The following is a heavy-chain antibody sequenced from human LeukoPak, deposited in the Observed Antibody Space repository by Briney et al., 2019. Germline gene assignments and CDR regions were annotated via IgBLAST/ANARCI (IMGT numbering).Heavy chain of an antibody. Sequence: SVKVSCKASGGTFSSYAISWVRQAPGQGLEWMGGIIPIFGTANYAQKFQGRVTITADESTSTAYMELSSLRSEDTAVHYCASVNLGYFDYWGQGTLVTVSS. D-gene: IGHD7-27*01. V-gene: IGHV1-69*13. CDR3: ASVNLGYFDY. J-gene: IGHJ4*02. CDR1: GGTFSSYA. CDR2: IIPIFGTA.